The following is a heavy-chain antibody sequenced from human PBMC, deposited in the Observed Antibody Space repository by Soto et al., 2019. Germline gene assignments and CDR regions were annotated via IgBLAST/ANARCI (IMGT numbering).Heavy chain of an antibody. CDR2: IYSGGST. CDR1: GFTVSSHY. CDR3: ARVVYQPDAFDI. J-gene: IGHJ3*02. V-gene: IGHV3-53*01. D-gene: IGHD2-2*01. Sequence: EVQLVESGGGLIQPGGSLRLSCAASGFTVSSHYMSWVRQAPGKGLEWVSVIYSGGSTYYADSVKGRFTISRDNSKNTLYLQMISLRAEDTALYYCARVVYQPDAFDIWGQGTMVTVSS.